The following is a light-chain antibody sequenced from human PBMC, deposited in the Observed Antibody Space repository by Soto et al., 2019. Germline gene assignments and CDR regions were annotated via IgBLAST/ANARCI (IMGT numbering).Light chain of an antibody. CDR2: GAS. CDR3: QQYKNWPLT. J-gene: IGKJ5*01. Sequence: EIVMTQSPATLSVSPGERVTLSCRASQHASQTLAWYQQKPGQSPRLLIYGASTRATGTPARFSGSGSGREFTLTISSLQSEDSAVYYCQQYKNWPLTFGQGTRLEIK. V-gene: IGKV3-15*01. CDR1: QHASQT.